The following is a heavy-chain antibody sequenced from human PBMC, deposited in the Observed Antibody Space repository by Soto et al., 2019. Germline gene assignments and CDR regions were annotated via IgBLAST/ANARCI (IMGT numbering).Heavy chain of an antibody. CDR2: VSAYDGNT. CDR1: GYTFTSYG. Sequence: QVQLVQSGAEVKKPGASVKVSCKASGYTFTSYGISWVRQAPGQGLEWMGWVSAYDGNTNYAQKLQGRDTRTTDTSTSAAYMELKSLRSDDTAVYYCARDNGDYYYYMDVGGKGTTVTVSS. D-gene: IGHD4-17*01. CDR3: ARDNGDYYYYMDV. J-gene: IGHJ6*03. V-gene: IGHV1-18*01.